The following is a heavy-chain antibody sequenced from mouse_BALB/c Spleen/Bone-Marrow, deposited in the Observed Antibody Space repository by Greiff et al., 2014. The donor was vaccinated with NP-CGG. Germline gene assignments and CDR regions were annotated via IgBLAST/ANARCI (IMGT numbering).Heavy chain of an antibody. CDR2: IDPENGNT. CDR1: GFNIKDYY. Sequence: VQLKESGAELVRPGALVKLSCKASGFNIKDYYMHWVKQRPEQDLEWIGWIDPENGNTIYDPKFQGKASITADTSSNTAYLQLSSLTSEDTAVYYCAPIYDGYYVAWFAYWGQGTLVTVSA. D-gene: IGHD2-3*01. CDR3: APIYDGYYVAWFAY. J-gene: IGHJ3*01. V-gene: IGHV14-1*02.